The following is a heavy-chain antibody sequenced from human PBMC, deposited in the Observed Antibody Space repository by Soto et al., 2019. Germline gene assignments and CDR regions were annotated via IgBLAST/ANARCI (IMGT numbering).Heavy chain of an antibody. V-gene: IGHV1-8*01. J-gene: IGHJ6*02. CDR3: ASPLLPRNGVGKPYYYYYGMDV. Sequence: GASVKVSCKASGYTFTSYDINWVRQATGQGLEWMGWMNPNSGNTGYAQKFQGRVTMTRNTSISTAYMELSSLRSEDTAVYYCASPLLPRNGVGKPYYYYYGMDVWGQGTTVTVSS. CDR2: MNPNSGNT. D-gene: IGHD2-8*01. CDR1: GYTFTSYD.